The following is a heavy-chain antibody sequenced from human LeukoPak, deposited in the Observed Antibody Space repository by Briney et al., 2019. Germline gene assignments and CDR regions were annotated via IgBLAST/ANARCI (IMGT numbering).Heavy chain of an antibody. Sequence: SETLSLTCTVSGGSISSSSYYWGWIRQPAGEGLEWIGSIYYSGSTYYNPSLKSRVTISVDTSKNQFSLKLSSVTAADTAVYYCARAGYCSGGSCYPVDYWGQGTLVTVSS. V-gene: IGHV4-39*01. CDR2: IYYSGST. D-gene: IGHD2-15*01. J-gene: IGHJ4*02. CDR3: ARAGYCSGGSCYPVDY. CDR1: GGSISSSSYY.